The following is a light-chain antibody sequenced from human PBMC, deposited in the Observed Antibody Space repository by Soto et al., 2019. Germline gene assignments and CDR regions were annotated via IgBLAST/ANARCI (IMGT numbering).Light chain of an antibody. J-gene: IGKJ2*01. CDR3: QQYNNWPPYT. Sequence: DTGMTQSPATLSVSPGERATLSCRASQSVSSNLAWYQQKPGQAPRLLIYGASTRATGIPARFSGSGSGTEFTLTISSLQSEDFAVYYCQQYNNWPPYTFGQGTKLEIK. CDR1: QSVSSN. V-gene: IGKV3-15*01. CDR2: GAS.